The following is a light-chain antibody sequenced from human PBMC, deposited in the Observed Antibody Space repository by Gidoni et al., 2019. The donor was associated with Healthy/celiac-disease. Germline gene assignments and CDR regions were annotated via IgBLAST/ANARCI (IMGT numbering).Light chain of an antibody. CDR1: TRAVGSYNL. V-gene: IGLV2-23*02. CDR2: EVS. J-gene: IGLJ1*01. CDR3: CSYAGSSTFYV. Sequence: QSALTQPASVSGSPGQSITISCTGTTRAVGSYNLVSWYQQHPGKAPKLMIYEVSKRPAGVSNRFSGSKSGNTASLTISGLQAEDEADYYCCSYAGSSTFYVFGTGTKVTVL.